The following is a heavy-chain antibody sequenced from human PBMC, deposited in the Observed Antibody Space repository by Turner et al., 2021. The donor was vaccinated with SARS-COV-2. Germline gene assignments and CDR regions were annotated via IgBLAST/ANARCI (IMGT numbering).Heavy chain of an antibody. J-gene: IGHJ5*02. D-gene: IGHD2-2*01. Sequence: EVQLVESGGGLVKPGGSLRLSCAASGFTFSSYSMNWVRQGPGKGLEWVSSISSSSSYIYYADSVKGRFTISRDNAKNSLYLQMNSLRAEDTAVYYCARDCSTTTCEAWGQGTLVTVSS. CDR1: GFTFSSYS. CDR2: ISSSSSYI. V-gene: IGHV3-21*01. CDR3: ARDCSTTTCEA.